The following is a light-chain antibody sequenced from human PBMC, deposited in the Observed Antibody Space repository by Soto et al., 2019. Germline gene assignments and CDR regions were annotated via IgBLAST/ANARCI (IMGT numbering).Light chain of an antibody. V-gene: IGKV3-11*01. CDR2: DAS. Sequence: EIVLTQSPATLSLSPGDRATLSCRASQSVGSYLGWYQQRPGQAPRLLIYDASNSATGIPARFSGSGSGTDFTHTISSLEPEDFAVYYCQQRSDWPSTFGGGTKVEIK. CDR3: QQRSDWPST. J-gene: IGKJ4*01. CDR1: QSVGSY.